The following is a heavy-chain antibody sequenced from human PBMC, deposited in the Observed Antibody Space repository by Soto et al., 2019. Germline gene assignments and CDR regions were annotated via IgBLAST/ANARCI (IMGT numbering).Heavy chain of an antibody. D-gene: IGHD1-7*01. CDR1: VGSISSGDYY. V-gene: IGHV4-30-4*01. CDR3: ASRDPGTSVDY. CDR2: IYYSGST. Sequence: TLSLTCTVSVGSISSGDYYWSWIRQPPGKGLEWIGYIYYSGSTYYNPSLKSRVTISLDKSENQFSLKVTSLTAADTAVYYCASRDPGTSVDYWGQGTLVTVSS. J-gene: IGHJ4*02.